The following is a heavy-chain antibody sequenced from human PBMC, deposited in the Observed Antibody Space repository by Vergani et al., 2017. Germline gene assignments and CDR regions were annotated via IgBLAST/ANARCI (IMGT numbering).Heavy chain of an antibody. CDR3: ARVLGAWVGQPLLGYGALPRRQLLTQCGAFDI. D-gene: IGHD1-26*01. CDR1: GGSFSGYY. V-gene: IGHV4-34*01. J-gene: IGHJ3*02. CDR2: INHSGST. Sequence: QVQLQQWGAGLLKPSETLSLTCAVYGGSFSGYYWSWIRQPPGKGLEWIGEINHSGSTNYNPSLKSRVTISVDTSKNQFSLKRSSVTAADTAVYYCARVLGAWVGQPLLGYGALPRRQLLTQCGAFDIWGQGTMVTVSS.